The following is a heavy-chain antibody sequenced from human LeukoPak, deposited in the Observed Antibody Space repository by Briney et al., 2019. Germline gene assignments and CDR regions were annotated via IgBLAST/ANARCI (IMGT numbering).Heavy chain of an antibody. D-gene: IGHD6-13*01. Sequence: SETLSLTCTVSGGSIRSANNYWSWIRQPAGKGLEWIGRISKSGSTKYNPSLRSRVTISIDTSKNEFSLKLSSVTAADTAVYYCARRSSPPDWFDPWGQGTLVTVSS. J-gene: IGHJ5*02. CDR1: GGSIRSANNY. V-gene: IGHV4-61*02. CDR3: ARRSSPPDWFDP. CDR2: ISKSGST.